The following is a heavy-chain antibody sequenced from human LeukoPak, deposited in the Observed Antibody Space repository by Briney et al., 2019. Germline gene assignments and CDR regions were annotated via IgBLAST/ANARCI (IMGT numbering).Heavy chain of an antibody. D-gene: IGHD6-6*01. CDR1: GGSMSTYY. J-gene: IGHJ4*02. Sequence: PSETLSLTCTVSGGSMSTYYWTWIRQPPGKGLEWIGYIYYSGSTNYNPSLKSRVTISVDTSKNQFSLKLSSVTAADTAVYYCARGRIAAGDWGQGTLVTVSS. CDR2: IYYSGST. CDR3: ARGRIAAGD. V-gene: IGHV4-59*01.